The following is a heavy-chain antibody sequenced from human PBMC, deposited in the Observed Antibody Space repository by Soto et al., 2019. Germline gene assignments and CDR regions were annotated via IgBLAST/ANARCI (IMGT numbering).Heavy chain of an antibody. V-gene: IGHV3-9*01. D-gene: IGHD2-2*01. CDR3: AKDPGQEVVPAARGAFDI. CDR2: ISWNSGSI. CDR1: GFTFDDYA. J-gene: IGHJ3*02. Sequence: EVQLVESGGGLVQPGRSLRLSCAASGFTFDDYAMHWVRQAPGKGLEWVSGISWNSGSIGYADSVKGRFTNSRDNAKNSLYLQMNSLRAEDTALYYCAKDPGQEVVPAARGAFDIWGQGTMVTVSS.